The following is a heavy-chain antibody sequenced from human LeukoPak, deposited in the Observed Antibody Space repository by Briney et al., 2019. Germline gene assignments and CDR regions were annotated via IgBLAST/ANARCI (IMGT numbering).Heavy chain of an antibody. Sequence: PGGSLRLSCAASGFSINKYWMNWARQAPGKRLAWVATIKEDGSEKYYVGSVKGRLTISRDNAKNSLYLQMNSLRVEDTAVYYCAGLYRYGSGSSYPLDWGQGTLVTVSS. CDR1: GFSINKYW. D-gene: IGHD3-10*01. CDR2: IKEDGSEK. CDR3: AGLYRYGSGSSYPLD. J-gene: IGHJ4*02. V-gene: IGHV3-7*02.